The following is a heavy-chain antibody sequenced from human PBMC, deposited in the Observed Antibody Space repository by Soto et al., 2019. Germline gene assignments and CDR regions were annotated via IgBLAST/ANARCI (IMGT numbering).Heavy chain of an antibody. CDR3: ARCLHCSNGGRFDP. J-gene: IGHJ5*02. Sequence: SEPQSLTNAVAGGTIVSPNWRPWVRKAPGKGLEWIGEMWPSGGTTYNPSLRNRVTISVDNSKNHLSLTLTSVTAADTAIYYCARCLHCSNGGRFDPWGQGALVTVSS. CDR1: GGTIVSPNW. D-gene: IGHD2-8*01. CDR2: MWPSGGT. V-gene: IGHV4-4*02.